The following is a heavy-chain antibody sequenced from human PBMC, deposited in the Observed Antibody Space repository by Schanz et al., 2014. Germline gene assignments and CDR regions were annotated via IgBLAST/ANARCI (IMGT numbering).Heavy chain of an antibody. V-gene: IGHV3-33*08. CDR1: GFTFSDYY. Sequence: VQLLESGGGLVQPGGSLRLSCAASGFTFSDYYMSWIRQAPGKGLEWVAILWHDGSKKYYADSVKGRFTVSRDNSKNTLYLQLNSLRAEDTAVYFCARDNRYYLFDYWGQGALVTVSS. CDR3: ARDNRYYLFDY. J-gene: IGHJ4*02. CDR2: LWHDGSKK. D-gene: IGHD3-16*02.